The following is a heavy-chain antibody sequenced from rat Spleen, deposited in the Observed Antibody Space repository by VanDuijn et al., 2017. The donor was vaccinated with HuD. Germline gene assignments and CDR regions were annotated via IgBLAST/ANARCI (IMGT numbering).Heavy chain of an antibody. Sequence: EVQLVKSGGGLVQPGRSLKLSCAASGFTFSNYGMHWIRQAPTKGLEWVASIHYEGSSTYYGGSVKGRFTISRDNAKSTLSLQMDSLRSEDTATYYCARRHYGYTDYFDYWGQGVMVTVSS. CDR2: IHYEGSST. J-gene: IGHJ2*01. V-gene: IGHV5-29*01. CDR3: ARRHYGYTDYFDY. D-gene: IGHD1-9*01. CDR1: GFTFSNYG.